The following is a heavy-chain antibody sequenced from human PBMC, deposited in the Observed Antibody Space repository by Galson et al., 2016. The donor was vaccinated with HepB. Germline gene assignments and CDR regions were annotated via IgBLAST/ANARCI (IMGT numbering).Heavy chain of an antibody. V-gene: IGHV4-39*01. CDR2: IYYSGST. CDR3: ASPGGDSLAFDI. J-gene: IGHJ3*02. Sequence: SETLSLTCTVSGGSISSSSYYWGWIRQPPGKGLEWIGSIYYSGSTYYNPSLKSRVTISVDTSKNQFSLKLSSVTAADTAVYYCASPGGDSLAFDIWGQGTMVTVSS. CDR1: GGSISSSSYY. D-gene: IGHD6-13*01.